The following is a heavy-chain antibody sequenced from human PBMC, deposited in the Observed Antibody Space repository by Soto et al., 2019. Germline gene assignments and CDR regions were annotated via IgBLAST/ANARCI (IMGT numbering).Heavy chain of an antibody. CDR3: AWHTATVEFDH. D-gene: IGHD5-18*01. J-gene: IGHJ4*02. CDR1: GFSLTTSGMC. Sequence: SGPTLVNPTQTLTLTCTLSGFSLTTSGMCVSWVRQPPGKALEWLALIDWDDDKYYNTSLKTRLTISKDTSKNQVVLTMTNMDPVDTATYYCAWHTATVEFDHWGQGTLVTVSS. V-gene: IGHV2-70*20. CDR2: IDWDDDK.